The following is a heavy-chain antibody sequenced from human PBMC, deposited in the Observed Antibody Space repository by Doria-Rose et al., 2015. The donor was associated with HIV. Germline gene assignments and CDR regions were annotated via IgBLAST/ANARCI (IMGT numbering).Heavy chain of an antibody. CDR2: INPNNGAS. CDR3: ARAYSSSSNGFVNL. D-gene: IGHD6-6*01. V-gene: IGHV1-2*02. CDR1: VYAFTAYY. J-gene: IGHJ4*02. Sequence: VKVSCKSSVYAFTAYYIHWVRQAPGQGLEWMGRINPNNGASNYAQKFQGRVTMTRDTSIRTAYMELHSLRSDDTAVYYCARAYSSSSNGFVNLWGQGTLVSVST.